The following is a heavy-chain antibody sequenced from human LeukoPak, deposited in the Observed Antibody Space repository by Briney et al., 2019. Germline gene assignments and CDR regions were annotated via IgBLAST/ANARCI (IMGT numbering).Heavy chain of an antibody. CDR2: INPNSGGT. D-gene: IGHD6-13*01. CDR1: GYTFTGYY. CDR3: AKVRIAAAGTFYFDY. J-gene: IGHJ4*02. Sequence: ASVKVSCKASGYTFTGYYMHWVRQAPGQGLEWMGWINPNSGGTNYAQKFQGRVTMTRDTSISTAYMELSRLRSDDTAVYYFAKVRIAAAGTFYFDYWGQGTLVTVSS. V-gene: IGHV1-2*02.